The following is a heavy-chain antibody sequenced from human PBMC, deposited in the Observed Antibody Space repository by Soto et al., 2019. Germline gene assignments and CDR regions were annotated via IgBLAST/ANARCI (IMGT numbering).Heavy chain of an antibody. CDR1: GGSFSGYY. D-gene: IGHD2-8*01. J-gene: IGHJ4*02. CDR3: ARWYCTNGVCSYYFDY. Sequence: SETLSLTCAVYGGSFSGYYWSWIRQPPGKGLEWIGEINHSGSTTYNPSLKSRVTISVDTSKNQFSLKLSSVTAADTAVYYCARWYCTNGVCSYYFDYWGQGTLVTVSS. CDR2: INHSGST. V-gene: IGHV4-34*01.